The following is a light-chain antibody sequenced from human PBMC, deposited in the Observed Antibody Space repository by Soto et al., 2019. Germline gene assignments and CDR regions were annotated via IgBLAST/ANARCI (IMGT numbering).Light chain of an antibody. V-gene: IGLV1-44*01. Sequence: QSVLTQPPSASGTPGQRVTISCSGSTSNIGRNTVDWYQQFPGTAPNLLIYGDNQRPSGVSDRFSGSKSGTSASLAITGLQSEDEADYYCAAWDASLDVWLFGGGTKVTVL. J-gene: IGLJ3*02. CDR3: AAWDASLDVWL. CDR1: TSNIGRNT. CDR2: GDN.